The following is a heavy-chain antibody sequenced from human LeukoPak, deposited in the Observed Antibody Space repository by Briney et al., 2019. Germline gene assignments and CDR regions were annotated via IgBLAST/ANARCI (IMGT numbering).Heavy chain of an antibody. CDR3: AREYSGSSLDY. J-gene: IGHJ4*02. CDR2: ISSSGSTI. V-gene: IGHV3-11*01. D-gene: IGHD1-26*01. CDR1: GFIFSDCY. Sequence: GGSLRLSCAASGFIFSDCYMRWIRQAPGRGLEWVSYISSSGSTIYYADSVRGRFTISRDNAKNSLYLQMNSLTAEDTAFYYCAREYSGSSLDYWGRGTLVTVSS.